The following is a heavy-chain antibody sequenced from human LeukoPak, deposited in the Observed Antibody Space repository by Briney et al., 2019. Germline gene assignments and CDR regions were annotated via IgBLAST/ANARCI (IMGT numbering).Heavy chain of an antibody. CDR1: GFTFNTYV. Sequence: GGSLRLSCAASGFTFNTYVMSWVRQAPGKGLEWVSAISGSSGNTYYADSVKGRFTFSRDNSKNTVFLQMSSLRAEDTALYYCARKSASGNYPLDYWGQGTLVTVSS. CDR2: ISGSSGNT. J-gene: IGHJ4*02. CDR3: ARKSASGNYPLDY. V-gene: IGHV3-23*01. D-gene: IGHD3-10*01.